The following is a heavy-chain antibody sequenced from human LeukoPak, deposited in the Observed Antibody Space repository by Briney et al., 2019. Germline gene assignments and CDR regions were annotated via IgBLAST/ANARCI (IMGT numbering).Heavy chain of an antibody. V-gene: IGHV6-1*01. J-gene: IGHJ4*02. D-gene: IGHD1-26*01. Sequence: SQTLSLTCAISGDSVSSNSVTWNWIRQSPSRGLEWLGRTYYRSKWYYDYAVAVKSRISINPDTSKNQFSLQLSSVTPEDTAVYYCARDPVGGSTIFDYWGQGTLVTVSS. CDR1: GDSVSSNSVT. CDR2: TYYRSKWYY. CDR3: ARDPVGGSTIFDY.